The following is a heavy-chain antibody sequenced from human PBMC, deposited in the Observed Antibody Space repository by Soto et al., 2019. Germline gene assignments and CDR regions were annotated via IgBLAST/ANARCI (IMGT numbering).Heavy chain of an antibody. CDR1: GFTFSSYW. V-gene: IGHV3-74*01. CDR3: ARDRGYCSSTSCYATGIDY. Sequence: EVQLVESGGGLGQPGGSLRLSCAASGFTFSSYWMHWVRQAPGKGLVWVSRINSDGSSTSYADFVKGRFTISRDNAKNTLYLQMNSLRAEDTAVYYCARDRGYCSSTSCYATGIDYWGQGTLVTVSS. J-gene: IGHJ4*02. CDR2: INSDGSST. D-gene: IGHD2-2*01.